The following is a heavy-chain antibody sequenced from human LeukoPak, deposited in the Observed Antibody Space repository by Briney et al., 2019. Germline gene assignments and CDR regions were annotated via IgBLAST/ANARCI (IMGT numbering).Heavy chain of an antibody. Sequence: SETLSLTCTVSGGSISSGGYYWSWIRQPPGKGLEWIGSIYYSGSTYYNPSLKSRVTISVDTSKNQFSLKLSSVTAADTAVYYCARAGPRMGGNYFDYWGQGTLVTVSS. J-gene: IGHJ4*02. D-gene: IGHD3-16*01. V-gene: IGHV4-39*07. CDR3: ARAGPRMGGNYFDY. CDR1: GGSISSGGYY. CDR2: IYYSGST.